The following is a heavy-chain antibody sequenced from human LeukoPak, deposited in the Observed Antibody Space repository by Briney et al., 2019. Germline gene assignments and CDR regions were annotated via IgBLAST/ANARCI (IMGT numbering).Heavy chain of an antibody. D-gene: IGHD3-22*01. CDR2: ISYSGTT. J-gene: IGHJ5*02. V-gene: IGHV4-39*01. CDR3: ARLDYYYDSSGLDP. Sequence: SETLSLTCTVSGASISSSRYYWGWIRQPPGKGLEWIGSISYSGTTYYNPSLKSRVTISVDTSKNQFSLKLSSVTAADTAVYYCARLDYYYDSSGLDPWGQGTLVTVSS. CDR1: GASISSSRYY.